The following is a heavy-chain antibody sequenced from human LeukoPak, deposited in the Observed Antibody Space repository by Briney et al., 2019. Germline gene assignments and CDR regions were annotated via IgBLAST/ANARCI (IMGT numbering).Heavy chain of an antibody. CDR3: ARSTYSGSQSSF. V-gene: IGHV3-74*01. CDR2: ISTDGSTT. CDR1: GXTFSTYW. J-gene: IGHJ4*02. Sequence: PGGALRLSCAASGXTFSTYWLHWVRQAPGKGQVWVSRISTDGSTTSYADSVKGRFTISRDNAKNTLFLQMNSLRAEDTALYYCARSTYSGSQSSFWGQGALVTVSS. D-gene: IGHD1-26*01.